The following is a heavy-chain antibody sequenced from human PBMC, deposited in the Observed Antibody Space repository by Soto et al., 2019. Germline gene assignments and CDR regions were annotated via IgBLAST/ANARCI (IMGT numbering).Heavy chain of an antibody. CDR2: INHSGST. D-gene: IGHD6-6*01. CDR3: ASSSSRSDWYFDL. J-gene: IGHJ2*01. V-gene: IGHV4-34*01. CDR1: GGSFSGYY. Sequence: PXETLSLTCAVYGGSFSGYYWSWIRQPPGKGLEWIGEINHSGSTNYNPSLKSRVTISVDTSKNQFSLKLSSVTAADTAVYYCASSSSRSDWYFDLWGRGTLVTVSS.